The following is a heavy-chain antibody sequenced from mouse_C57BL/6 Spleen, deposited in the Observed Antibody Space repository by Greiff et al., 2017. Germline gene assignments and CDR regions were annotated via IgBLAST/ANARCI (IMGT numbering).Heavy chain of an antibody. J-gene: IGHJ2*01. V-gene: IGHV8-12*01. CDR1: GFSLSTSGMG. CDR3: ARSVGSSLYYFDY. D-gene: IGHD1-1*01. Sequence: QVTLKVSGPGILQSSQTLSLTCSFSGFSLSTSGMGVSWIRQPSGKGLEWLAHIYWDDDKRYNPSLKSRLTSSKDTSRNQVFLKNTSVATADTATYCCARSVGSSLYYFDYWGQGTTLTVSS. CDR2: IYWDDDK.